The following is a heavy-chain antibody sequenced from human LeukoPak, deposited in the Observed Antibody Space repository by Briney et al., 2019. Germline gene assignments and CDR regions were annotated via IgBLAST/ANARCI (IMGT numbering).Heavy chain of an antibody. V-gene: IGHV4-59*01. D-gene: IGHD6-19*01. J-gene: IGHJ4*02. CDR2: IYYSGST. CDR3: ARDGEQWLAGPPFYFDY. CDR1: GGSISSYY. Sequence: SETLSLTCTVSGGSISSYYWSWIRQPPGKGLEWIGYIYYSGSTNYNPSLKSRVTISVDTSKNQFSLKLSSVTAADTAVYYCARDGEQWLAGPPFYFDYWGQGTLVTVSS.